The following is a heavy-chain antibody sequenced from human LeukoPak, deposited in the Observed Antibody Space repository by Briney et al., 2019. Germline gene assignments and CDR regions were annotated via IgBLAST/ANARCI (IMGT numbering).Heavy chain of an antibody. D-gene: IGHD1-26*01. CDR2: ISASGGST. CDR3: AKSGSYPNDAFDI. CDR1: GFTFSSYA. Sequence: GGSLRLSCAASGFTFSSYAMSWVRQAPGKGLEWVSAISASGGSTFYAASVKGRFTISRDISKNTLYLHLNSLRVEDTAVYYCAKSGSYPNDAFDIWGQGTMVTVSS. V-gene: IGHV3-23*01. J-gene: IGHJ3*02.